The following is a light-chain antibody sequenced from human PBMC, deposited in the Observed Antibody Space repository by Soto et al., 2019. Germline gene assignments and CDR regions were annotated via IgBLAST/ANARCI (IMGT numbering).Light chain of an antibody. V-gene: IGKV3D-15*01. J-gene: IGKJ4*01. CDR3: QQYISWGLS. CDR1: ENVGTN. CDR2: GSS. Sequence: IVLTQSPATPSVSPGERVTLSCLASENVGTNLARYQQRPSQPPRFLIYGSSTRATGISAAVSGSGSRTDFTLTISSLQSEDFAFYDGQQYISWGLSFGVETRVEIK.